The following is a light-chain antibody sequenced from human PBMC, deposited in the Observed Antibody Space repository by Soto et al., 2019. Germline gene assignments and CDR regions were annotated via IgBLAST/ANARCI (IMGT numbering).Light chain of an antibody. V-gene: IGLV2-11*01. J-gene: IGLJ1*01. CDR3: CSYAGSYSFV. Sequence: QSALTQPRSVSGSPGQSVTTSCTGTSSDVGDYNYVSWYQQHPGKAPKLMIYDVSKRPSGVPVRFSGSKSGNTASLTISGLQAEDEADYYCCSYAGSYSFVFGTGTKVTVL. CDR1: SSDVGDYNY. CDR2: DVS.